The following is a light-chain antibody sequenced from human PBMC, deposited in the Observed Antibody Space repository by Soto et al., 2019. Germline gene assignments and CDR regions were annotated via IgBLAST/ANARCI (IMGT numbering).Light chain of an antibody. CDR2: KAS. J-gene: IGKJ1*01. Sequence: DIQITQSTSNLCRSGGESGTRPSPDHQTISSWLAWYQQKPGKAAKLLIYKASSLESGVQSRFSCTGSGTEFTLTISSLQPADLATDYWRQYDRFSSEFRQGTKVDIK. V-gene: IGKV1-5*03. CDR1: QTISSW. CDR3: RQYDRFSSE.